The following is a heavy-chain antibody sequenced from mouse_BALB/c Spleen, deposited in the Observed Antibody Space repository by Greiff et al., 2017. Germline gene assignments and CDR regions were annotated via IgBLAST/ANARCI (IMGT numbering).Heavy chain of an antibody. D-gene: IGHD2-1*01. Sequence: VQLKESGAELVRPGALVKLSCKASGFNIKDYYMHWVKQRPEQGLEWIGWIDPENGNTIYDPKFQGKASITADTSSNTAYLQLSSLTSEDTAVYYCASYYGNYYFDYWGQGTTRTVSS. J-gene: IGHJ2*01. CDR2: IDPENGNT. CDR3: ASYYGNYYFDY. CDR1: GFNIKDYY. V-gene: IGHV14-1*02.